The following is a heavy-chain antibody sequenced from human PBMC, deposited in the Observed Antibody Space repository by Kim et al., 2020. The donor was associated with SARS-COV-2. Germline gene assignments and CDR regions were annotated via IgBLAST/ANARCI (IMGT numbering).Heavy chain of an antibody. CDR3: ARVGYNWNYGPFDY. V-gene: IGHV3-30*04. CDR2: ISYDGSNK. D-gene: IGHD1-7*01. CDR1: GFTFSSYA. J-gene: IGHJ4*02. Sequence: GGSLRLSCAASGFTFSSYAMHWVRQAPGKGLEWVAVISYDGSNKYYADSVKGRFTISRDNSKNTLYLQMNSLRAEDTAVYYCARVGYNWNYGPFDYWGQGTLVTVSS.